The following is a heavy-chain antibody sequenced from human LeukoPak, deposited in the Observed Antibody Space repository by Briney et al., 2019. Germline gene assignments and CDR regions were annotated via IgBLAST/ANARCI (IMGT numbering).Heavy chain of an antibody. V-gene: IGHV1-2*02. CDR1: GYTFTGYY. CDR3: ARGALGAGTTLVPYYYYMDV. CDR2: INPNSGGT. J-gene: IGHJ6*03. D-gene: IGHD1-7*01. Sequence: ASVKVSCKASGYTFTGYYMHWVRQAPGQGLEWMGWINPNSGGTNYAQKFQGRVTMTRDTSISTAYMELSRLRSDDTAVYYCARGALGAGTTLVPYYYYMDVWGKGTTVTVSS.